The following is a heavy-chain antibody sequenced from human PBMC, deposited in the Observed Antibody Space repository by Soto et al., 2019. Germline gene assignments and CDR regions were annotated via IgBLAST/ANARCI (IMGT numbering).Heavy chain of an antibody. D-gene: IGHD6-13*01. J-gene: IGHJ1*01. CDR2: INWNSGSI. CDR3: VKDESINWYSGHFRH. CDR1: GFTFDDYA. V-gene: IGHV3-9*01. Sequence: SLRLSCAASGFTFDDYAMHWVRQVPGKGLEWVSGINWNSGSIGYGDSVKGRFAISRDNAKNSLHLQMNSLSAEDTAFYYCVKDESINWYSGHFRHWGQGTLVTVSS.